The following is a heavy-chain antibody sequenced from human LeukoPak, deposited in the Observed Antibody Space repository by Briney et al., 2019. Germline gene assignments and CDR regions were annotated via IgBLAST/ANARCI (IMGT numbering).Heavy chain of an antibody. Sequence: GSLRLSCAASGFTFDDYAMHWVRQAPGKGLVWVSRINTDGSSTNYADSVKGRFTMSRDNAKNTLYLQMNSLRAEDTAVYSCAREITTNGGRYFDYWGQGTLVTVSS. CDR1: GFTFDDYA. CDR3: AREITTNGGRYFDY. D-gene: IGHD7-27*01. CDR2: INTDGSST. J-gene: IGHJ4*02. V-gene: IGHV3-74*01.